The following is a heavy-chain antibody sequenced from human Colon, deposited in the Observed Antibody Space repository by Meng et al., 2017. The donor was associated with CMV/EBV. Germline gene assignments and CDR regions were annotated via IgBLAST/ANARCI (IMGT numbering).Heavy chain of an antibody. J-gene: IGHJ5*02. V-gene: IGHV1-8*01. CDR1: YTFTSYD. CDR3: ARHTVTTSRSHTNNWFDP. D-gene: IGHD4-11*01. CDR2: MNPNSGNT. Sequence: YTFTSYDINWVRQATGQGLEWMGWMNPNSGNTGYAQKFQGRVTMTRNTSISTAYMELSSLRSEDTAVYYCARHTVTTSRSHTNNWFDPWGQGTLVTVSS.